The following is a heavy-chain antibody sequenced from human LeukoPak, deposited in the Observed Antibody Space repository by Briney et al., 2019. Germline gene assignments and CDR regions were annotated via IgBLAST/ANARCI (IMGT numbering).Heavy chain of an antibody. D-gene: IGHD3-3*01. J-gene: IGHJ4*02. CDR2: INPNSGGT. CDR3: ARGGAIFGVVTPWNY. V-gene: IGHV1-2*02. CDR1: GYTFTGYY. Sequence: ASVKVSCKASGYTFTGYYMHWVRQAPGQGLEWMGWINPNSGGTNYAQKFQGRVTMTRDTSISTAYMELSRLRSDDTAVYYCARGGAIFGVVTPWNYWGQGTLVTVSS.